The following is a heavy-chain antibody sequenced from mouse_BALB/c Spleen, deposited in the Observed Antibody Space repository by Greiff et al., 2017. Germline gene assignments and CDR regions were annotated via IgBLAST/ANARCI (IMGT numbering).Heavy chain of an antibody. V-gene: IGHV14-3*02. D-gene: IGHD2-10*01. CDR3: ARDAYYGDYYAMDY. CDR2: IDPANGNT. CDR1: GFNIKDTY. J-gene: IGHJ4*01. Sequence: VHVKQSGAELVKPGASVKLSCTASGFNIKDTYMHWVKQRPEQGLEWIGRIDPANGNTKYDPKFQGKATITADTSSNTAYLQLSSLTSEDTAVYYCARDAYYGDYYAMDYWGQGTSVTVSS.